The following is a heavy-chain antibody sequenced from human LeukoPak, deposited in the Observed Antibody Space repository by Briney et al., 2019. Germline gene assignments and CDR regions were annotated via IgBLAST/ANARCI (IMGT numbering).Heavy chain of an antibody. Sequence: ASVKVSCKASGYTFTSYGISWVRQAPGQGLEWMGWISAYNGNTNYAQKLQGRVTMTTDTSTSTAYMELSSLRSEDTAVYYCASCASNKYSSGWYDSFDYWGQGTLVTVSS. CDR1: GYTFTSYG. D-gene: IGHD6-19*01. CDR3: ASCASNKYSSGWYDSFDY. J-gene: IGHJ4*02. V-gene: IGHV1-18*01. CDR2: ISAYNGNT.